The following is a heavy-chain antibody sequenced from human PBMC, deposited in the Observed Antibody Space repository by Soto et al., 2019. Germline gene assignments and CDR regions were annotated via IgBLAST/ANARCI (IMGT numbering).Heavy chain of an antibody. V-gene: IGHV1-8*01. J-gene: IGHJ6*03. Sequence: ASVKVSCKASGYTFTSYDINWVRQATGQGLEWMGWMNPNSGNTGYAQKFQGRVTMTRNTSISTAYMELNSLRSEDTAVYYCARGPRLIFPYYMDVWGKGTTVTVSS. CDR3: ARGPRLIFPYYMDV. D-gene: IGHD3-9*01. CDR2: MNPNSGNT. CDR1: GYTFTSYD.